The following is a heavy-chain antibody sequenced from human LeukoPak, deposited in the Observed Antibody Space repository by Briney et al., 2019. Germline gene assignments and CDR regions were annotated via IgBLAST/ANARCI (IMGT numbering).Heavy chain of an antibody. CDR1: GGSINSVDYY. V-gene: IGHV4-61*08. D-gene: IGHD2-2*01. J-gene: IGHJ6*02. Sequence: SETLSLTCTVSGGSINSVDYYWTWIRQPPGKGLEWIGYIYDSGSTNYNPSLKSRVTISVDTSKNQFSLKLSSVTAADTAVYYCARVGGTNYYYYGMDVWGQGTTVTVSS. CDR3: ARVGGTNYYYYGMDV. CDR2: IYDSGST.